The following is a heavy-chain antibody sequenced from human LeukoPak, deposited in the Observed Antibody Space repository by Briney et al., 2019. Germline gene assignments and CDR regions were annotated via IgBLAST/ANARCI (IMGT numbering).Heavy chain of an antibody. CDR2: ISSNGGST. CDR3: VSPSAMVRGVIGY. V-gene: IGHV3-64D*06. CDR1: GFTFSSYA. Sequence: GGSLRPSCSASGFTFSSYAMHWVRQAPGKRLEYVSAISSNGGSTYYADSVKGRFTISRDNSKNTLYLQMSSLRAEDTAVYYCVSPSAMVRGVIGYWGQGTLVTVSS. J-gene: IGHJ4*02. D-gene: IGHD3-10*01.